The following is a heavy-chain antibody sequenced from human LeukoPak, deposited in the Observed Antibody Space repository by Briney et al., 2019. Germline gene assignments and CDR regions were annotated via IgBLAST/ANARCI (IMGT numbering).Heavy chain of an antibody. J-gene: IGHJ4*02. Sequence: PGGSLRLSCAASGFTFSSYAMHWVRQAPGKGLEWVAVISYDGSNKYYADSVKGRFTISRDNSKNTLYLQMNSLRAEDTAVYYCATDIVVVVAATALQNQSWGQGTLVTVSS. D-gene: IGHD2-15*01. CDR1: GFTFSSYA. CDR3: ATDIVVVVAATALQNQS. CDR2: ISYDGSNK. V-gene: IGHV3-30-3*01.